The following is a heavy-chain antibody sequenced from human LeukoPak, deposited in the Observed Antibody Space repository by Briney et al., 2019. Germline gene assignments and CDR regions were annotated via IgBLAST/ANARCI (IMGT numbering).Heavy chain of an antibody. CDR2: MSYDGFVQ. Sequence: GGSLRLSCAASGFTFSQYAMHWVRQAPGKGLEWVAVMSYDGFVQYYADSVTGRFTISRDNSKNTRYLQMNSLRPDDTAFYYCAKVMVTVVTTSKLDSWGQGTLVTVSS. CDR3: AKVMVTVVTTSKLDS. D-gene: IGHD4-23*01. J-gene: IGHJ4*02. V-gene: IGHV3-30*18. CDR1: GFTFSQYA.